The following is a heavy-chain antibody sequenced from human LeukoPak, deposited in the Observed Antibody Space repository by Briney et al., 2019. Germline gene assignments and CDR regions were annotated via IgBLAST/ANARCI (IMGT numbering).Heavy chain of an antibody. CDR2: ISSSSSYI. J-gene: IGHJ6*03. CDR3: AYCRSTSCGKYYYMDV. D-gene: IGHD2-2*01. Sequence: GGSLRLSCAASGFTFSSYSMNWVRQAPGKGLEWVSSISSSSSYIYYADSVKGRFTISRDNAKNSLYLQMNSLRAEDTAVYYCAYCRSTSCGKYYYMDVWGKGTTVTVSS. V-gene: IGHV3-21*01. CDR1: GFTFSSYS.